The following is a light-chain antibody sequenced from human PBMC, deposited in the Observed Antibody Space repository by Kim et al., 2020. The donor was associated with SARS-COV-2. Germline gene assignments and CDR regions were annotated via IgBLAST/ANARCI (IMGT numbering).Light chain of an antibody. CDR1: QSISSY. J-gene: IGKJ1*01. V-gene: IGKV1-39*01. CDR3: QQSYSTPWT. CDR2: AAS. Sequence: DIQMTQSPSSLSASVGDRVTITCRASQSISSYLNWYQQKPGKAPKILIYAASSLQSGVPSRFSGSGSGTDFTLTISSLQPEDFATYYCQQSYSTPWTFGQGTKGDIK.